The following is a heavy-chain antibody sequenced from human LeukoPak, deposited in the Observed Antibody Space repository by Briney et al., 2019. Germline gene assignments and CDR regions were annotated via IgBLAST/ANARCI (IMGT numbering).Heavy chain of an antibody. CDR1: GFTFSHYS. CDR2: IRSNGDTA. V-gene: IGHV3-23*01. J-gene: IGHJ4*02. CDR3: AKGQELDDGVFDS. Sequence: GGSLRLSCAASGFTFSHYSMNWVRQAPGKGLEWVSTIRSNGDTAYNADSVNGRFTISRDNSKNTLYLQMDSLRVEDTAIYYCAKGQELDDGVFDSWGQGTLVTVST. D-gene: IGHD1-1*01.